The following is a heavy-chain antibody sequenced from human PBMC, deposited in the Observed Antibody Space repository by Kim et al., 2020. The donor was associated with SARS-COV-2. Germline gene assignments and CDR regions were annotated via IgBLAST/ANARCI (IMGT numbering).Heavy chain of an antibody. V-gene: IGHV4-59*13. J-gene: IGHJ4*02. CDR1: GGSISSYY. CDR3: ARGVRGYYTPLGY. D-gene: IGHD3-3*01. Sequence: SETLSLTCTVSGGSISSYYWSWIRQPPGKGLEWIGYIYYSGSTNYNPSLKSRVTISVDTSKNQFSLKLSSVTAADTAVYYCARGVRGYYTPLGYWGQGTL. CDR2: IYYSGST.